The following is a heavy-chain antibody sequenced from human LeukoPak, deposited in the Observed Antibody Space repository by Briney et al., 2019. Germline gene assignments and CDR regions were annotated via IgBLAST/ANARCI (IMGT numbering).Heavy chain of an antibody. Sequence: PGGSLRLSCAASGFTFSSYWMSWVRQAPGKGLEWVANINQDGSEKYYVDSVKGRFTISRDNAKNPLYLQMNSLRAEDTALYYCGGVPMFSRWYRWYFDLWGRGTLVTVPS. CDR1: GFTFSSYW. V-gene: IGHV3-7*01. D-gene: IGHD6-13*01. CDR3: GGVPMFSRWYRWYFDL. CDR2: INQDGSEK. J-gene: IGHJ2*01.